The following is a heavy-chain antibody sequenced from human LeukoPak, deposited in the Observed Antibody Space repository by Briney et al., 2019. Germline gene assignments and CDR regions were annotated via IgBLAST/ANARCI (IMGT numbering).Heavy chain of an antibody. CDR2: INPSGGST. CDR1: GYTFTGYY. J-gene: IGHJ6*03. CDR3: ARGVGSSSDYYYYMDV. V-gene: IGHV1-46*01. D-gene: IGHD6-13*01. Sequence: VASVKVSCKASGYTFTGYYMHWVRQAPGQGLEWMGIINPSGGSTSYAQKFQGRVTMTRDMSTSTVYMELSSLRSEDTAVYYCARGVGSSSDYYYYMDVWGKGTTVTVSS.